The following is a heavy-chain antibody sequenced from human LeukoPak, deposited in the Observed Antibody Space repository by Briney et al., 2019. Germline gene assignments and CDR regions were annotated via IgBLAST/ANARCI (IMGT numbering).Heavy chain of an antibody. V-gene: IGHV3-7*01. Sequence: GGSLRLSCAASGFTFSSYWMSWVRQAPGKGLEWVANIKQDGSEKYYVDSVKGRFTISRDNAKNSLYLQMNSLRAEDTAVYYCARERVVTAIHGDYWGQGTLVTVSS. CDR1: GFTFSSYW. CDR3: ARERVVTAIHGDY. D-gene: IGHD2-21*02. CDR2: IKQDGSEK. J-gene: IGHJ4*02.